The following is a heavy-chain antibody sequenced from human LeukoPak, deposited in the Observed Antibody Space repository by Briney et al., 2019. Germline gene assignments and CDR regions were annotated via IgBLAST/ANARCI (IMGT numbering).Heavy chain of an antibody. V-gene: IGHV4-59*01. Sequence: SETLSLTCTVSGGSISSYYWSWIRQPPGKGLEWIGYIYYSGSTNYNPSLKSRVTISVDTSKNQFSLKLSSVTAADTAVYYCARGLHNRSSGTRFDVFEIWGQGTMVTVSS. CDR3: ARGLHNRSSGTRFDVFEI. D-gene: IGHD6-6*01. J-gene: IGHJ3*02. CDR2: IYYSGST. CDR1: GGSISSYY.